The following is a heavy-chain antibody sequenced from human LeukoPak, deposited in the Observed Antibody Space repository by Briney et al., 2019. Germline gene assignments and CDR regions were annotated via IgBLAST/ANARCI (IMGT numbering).Heavy chain of an antibody. CDR1: GFTFSNYA. Sequence: GGSLRLSCAASGFTFSNYAMSWIRQAPGKGLEWVSGVIVGGVSTYHAESVKGRFTISRDNSKNMVYLQMNSLRAEDTAVYYCAKGVYYGSANFDYWGQGTIVTVSS. CDR3: AKGVYYGSANFDY. D-gene: IGHD3-10*01. J-gene: IGHJ4*02. CDR2: VIVGGVST. V-gene: IGHV3-23*01.